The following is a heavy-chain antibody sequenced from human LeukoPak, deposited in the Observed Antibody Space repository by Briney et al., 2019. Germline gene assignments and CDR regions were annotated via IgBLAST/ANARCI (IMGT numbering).Heavy chain of an antibody. CDR1: GDSFSSFH. CDR2: IFHTGST. Sequence: SETLSLTCSVSGDSFSSFHWHWIRPHPGKGLEWVGYIFHTGSTNDNPSLERRVTMSVDTSTNQFSLHLTSVTAADTAVYYCAKVPGRYLDFLWYFDLWGRGTLVTVSS. D-gene: IGHD3-9*01. J-gene: IGHJ2*01. V-gene: IGHV4-59*01. CDR3: AKVPGRYLDFLWYFDL.